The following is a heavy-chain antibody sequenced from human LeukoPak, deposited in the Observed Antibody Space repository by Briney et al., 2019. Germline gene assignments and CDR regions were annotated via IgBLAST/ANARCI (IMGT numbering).Heavy chain of an antibody. CDR1: GGSISSATYY. Sequence: PAETLSLTCTVSGGSISSATYYWGWIRQPPGKGLEWIGSIYYSGSTYYNPSLKSRVTISVDTSKNQFSLKLSSVTAADTAVYYCARGLQGDDFWSGFPLYYGMDVWGQGTTVTVSS. CDR2: IYYSGST. V-gene: IGHV4-39*01. J-gene: IGHJ6*02. D-gene: IGHD3-3*01. CDR3: ARGLQGDDFWSGFPLYYGMDV.